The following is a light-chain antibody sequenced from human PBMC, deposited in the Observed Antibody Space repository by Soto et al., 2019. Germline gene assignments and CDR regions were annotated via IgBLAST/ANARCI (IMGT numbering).Light chain of an antibody. CDR3: AAWDDSLNGYV. J-gene: IGLJ1*01. CDR2: NNN. Sequence: SVLTQPPSASGTPGQRVTISCSGGSSNIGINSVSWYQQLPGTAPKLLIYNNNQRPSGVPDRFSGSKSGTSASLAISGLQSGAEADYYCAAWDDSLNGYVFGTGTKVTVL. V-gene: IGLV1-44*01. CDR1: SSNIGINS.